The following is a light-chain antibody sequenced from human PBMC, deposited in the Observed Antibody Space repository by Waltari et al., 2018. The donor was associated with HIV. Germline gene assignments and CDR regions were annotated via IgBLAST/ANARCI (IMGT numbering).Light chain of an antibody. V-gene: IGKV3-20*01. Sequence: EIVLSQSPGTLSLTPGARAPLACRASQSLSNTYLAWYQQRPGQAPRLLIFGASGRATGIPDRFSGSGSGTDFTLTISRLEPEDVAVYHCQQYDSSPLTFGGGTKVEIK. CDR1: QSLSNTY. J-gene: IGKJ4*01. CDR2: GAS. CDR3: QQYDSSPLT.